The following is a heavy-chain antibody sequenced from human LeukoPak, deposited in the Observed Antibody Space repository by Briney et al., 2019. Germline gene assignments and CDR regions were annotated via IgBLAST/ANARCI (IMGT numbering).Heavy chain of an antibody. CDR2: IYHSGST. V-gene: IGHV4-30-2*01. CDR1: GGSVSSGSYY. D-gene: IGHD5-24*01. CDR3: ARDRDGSFDY. Sequence: SETLSLTCTVSGGSVSSGSYYWSWIRQPPGKGLEWIGYIYHSGSTYYNPSLKSRVTISVDRPKNQFSLKLSSVTAADTAVYYCARDRDGSFDYWGQGTLVTVSS. J-gene: IGHJ4*02.